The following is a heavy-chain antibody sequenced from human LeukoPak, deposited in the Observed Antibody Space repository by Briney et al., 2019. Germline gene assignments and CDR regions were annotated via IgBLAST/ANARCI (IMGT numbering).Heavy chain of an antibody. J-gene: IGHJ4*02. Sequence: PGGSLRLSCAASGFTFSSYARSWVRHAPGKGLEWVSIISGSGDSTYYADSVKGRFTISRDNSKNTLYLQMNSLRGEDTAVYYCAKEGSYSGSRFDYWGQGTLVTVSS. V-gene: IGHV3-23*01. CDR3: AKEGSYSGSRFDY. CDR2: ISGSGDST. D-gene: IGHD1-26*01. CDR1: GFTFSSYA.